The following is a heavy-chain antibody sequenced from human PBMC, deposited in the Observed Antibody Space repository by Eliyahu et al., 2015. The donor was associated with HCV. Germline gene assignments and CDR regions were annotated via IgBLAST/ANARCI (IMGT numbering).Heavy chain of an antibody. V-gene: IGHV4-39*01. Sequence: QLQLQESGPGLVKPSETLSLTCTVXGGXISSSSYYWGWIRQPPGKGLEWIGSIYYSGSTYYNPSLKSRVTISVDTSKNQFSLKLSSVTAADTAVYYXATEDYYYYGMDVWGQGTTVTVSS. CDR1: GGXISSSSYY. J-gene: IGHJ6*02. CDR2: IYYSGST. CDR3: ATEDYYYYGMDV.